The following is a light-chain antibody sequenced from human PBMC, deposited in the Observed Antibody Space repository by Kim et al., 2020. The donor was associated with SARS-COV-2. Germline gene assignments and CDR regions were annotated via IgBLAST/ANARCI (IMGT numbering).Light chain of an antibody. Sequence: GHRVNTSRTGSRANTARNNVAGCQQLPGKAPTLLISGNKKHPSGATRRFSASSGSTSASLATSRLQSEDDDDYYCAAWGDSINIVVFGGGTQLTVL. CDR3: AAWGDSINIVV. CDR1: RANTARNN. CDR2: GNK. J-gene: IGLJ2*01. V-gene: IGLV1-44*01.